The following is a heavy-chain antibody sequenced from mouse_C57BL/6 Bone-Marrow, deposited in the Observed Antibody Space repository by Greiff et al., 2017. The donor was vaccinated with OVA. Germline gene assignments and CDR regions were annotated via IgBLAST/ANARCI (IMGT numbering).Heavy chain of an antibody. CDR3: ARNYYGSSIYYFDY. CDR1: GFSLTSYG. Sequence: VQLQESGPGLVQPSQSLSITCTVSGFSLTSYGVHWVRQSPGTGLEWLGVIWSGGSTDYNAAFISRLSISKDNSKSQVFFNMNSLQADDTAIYYCARNYYGSSIYYFDYWGQGTTLTVSS. V-gene: IGHV2-2*01. J-gene: IGHJ2*01. CDR2: IWSGGST. D-gene: IGHD1-1*01.